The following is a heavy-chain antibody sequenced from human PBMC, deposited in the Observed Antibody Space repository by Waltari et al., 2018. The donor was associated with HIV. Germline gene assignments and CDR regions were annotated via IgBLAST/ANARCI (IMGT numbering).Heavy chain of an antibody. CDR2: IKSNTDGGTT. J-gene: IGHJ4*02. CDR1: GFTFSDAW. V-gene: IGHV3-15*01. D-gene: IGHD3-16*01. Sequence: EVLLVESGGGLGKPGGSLRLSCAAPGFTFSDAWMSWVRQAPGQGLEWVGRIKSNTDGGTTDYAAPVKGRFTISRDDSKTTLYLEMNSLKTEDTAVYYCTTVGGGTRDYWGQGTLITVSS. CDR3: TTVGGGTRDY.